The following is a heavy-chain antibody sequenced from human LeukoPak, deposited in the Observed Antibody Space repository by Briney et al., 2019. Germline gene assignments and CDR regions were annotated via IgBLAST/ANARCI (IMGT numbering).Heavy chain of an antibody. CDR1: GHTLSELP. Sequence: ASVKVSCKVSGHTLSELPMYWVRQAPGEGLEWMGGFDPENDERIYAQKFRGRVTMTADTSTTTAYMELRSLRSDDTAVYYCARMGCLSPSCYTLDYWGQGTLVTVSS. V-gene: IGHV1-24*01. CDR2: FDPENDER. D-gene: IGHD2-2*02. J-gene: IGHJ4*02. CDR3: ARMGCLSPSCYTLDY.